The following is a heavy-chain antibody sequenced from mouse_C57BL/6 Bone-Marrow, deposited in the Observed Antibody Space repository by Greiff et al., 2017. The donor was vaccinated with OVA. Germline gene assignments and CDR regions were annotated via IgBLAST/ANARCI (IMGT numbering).Heavy chain of an antibody. CDR3: ARACYSNSGFAY. CDR1: GFTFKNTC. V-gene: IGHV14-3*01. CDR2: IYPANGNT. Sequence: VQLQQSVAELVRPGASVKLSCTASGFTFKNTCMHWVKQRPEQGLEWIGRIYPANGNTKYAPKFQGKATVTADTSSNTAYLQLSSLTSEDSASDYCARACYSNSGFAYWGQGTLVTVSA. J-gene: IGHJ3*01. D-gene: IGHD2-5*01.